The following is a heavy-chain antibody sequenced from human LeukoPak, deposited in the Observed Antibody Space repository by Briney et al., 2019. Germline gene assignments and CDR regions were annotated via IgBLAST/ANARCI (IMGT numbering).Heavy chain of an antibody. V-gene: IGHV3-23*01. J-gene: IGHJ6*02. CDR3: SQNSGTTTCPGYYYGTDT. CDR2: ITGSGDTT. Sequence: GGSLRLSCAASGFTFSSFAMSWVRQAPGKGLEWVSVITGSGDTTYYAESVKGRFTISRDNSKNTLYLQINSLRAEDTAVYFCSQNSGTTTCPGYYYGTDTRGQGTAVTVSS. CDR1: GFTFSSFA. D-gene: IGHD2/OR15-2a*01.